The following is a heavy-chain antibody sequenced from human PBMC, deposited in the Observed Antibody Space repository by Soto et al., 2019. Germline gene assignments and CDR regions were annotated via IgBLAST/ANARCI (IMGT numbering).Heavy chain of an antibody. D-gene: IGHD3-10*01. Sequence: ASVKVSCKASGYTFTSYYMHLVRQAPGQGLEWMGIINPSGGSTSYAQKFQGRVTMTRDTSTSTVYMELSSLRSEDTAVYYCARDGEGNWFDPWGQGTLVTVSS. J-gene: IGHJ5*02. CDR2: INPSGGST. CDR1: GYTFTSYY. CDR3: ARDGEGNWFDP. V-gene: IGHV1-46*03.